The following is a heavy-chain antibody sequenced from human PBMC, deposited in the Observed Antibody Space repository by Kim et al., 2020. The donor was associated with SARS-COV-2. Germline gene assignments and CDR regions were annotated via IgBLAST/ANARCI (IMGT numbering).Heavy chain of an antibody. CDR2: IYSGGST. Sequence: GGSLRLSCAASGFTVSSNYMSWVRQAPGKGLEWVSVIYSGGSTYYADSVKGRFTISSDNSKNTLYLQMNSLRAEDTAVYYCARDGAAYCSSTSCYRNGMDVWGQGTTVTVSS. D-gene: IGHD2-2*02. V-gene: IGHV3-53*01. CDR3: ARDGAAYCSSTSCYRNGMDV. J-gene: IGHJ6*02. CDR1: GFTVSSNY.